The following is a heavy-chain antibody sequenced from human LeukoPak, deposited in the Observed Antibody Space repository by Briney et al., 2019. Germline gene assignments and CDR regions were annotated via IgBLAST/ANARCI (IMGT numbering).Heavy chain of an antibody. V-gene: IGHV3-48*03. J-gene: IGHJ6*02. CDR2: ISSSGSTI. CDR1: RFTFSSYE. Sequence: GGSLRLSCAASRFTFSSYEMNWVRQAPGKGLEWVSYISSSGSTIYYADSVKGRFTISRDNAKNSLYLQMNSLRAEDTAVYYCARERDCSSTSCYYYYGMDVWGQGTTVTVSS. CDR3: ARERDCSSTSCYYYYGMDV. D-gene: IGHD2-2*01.